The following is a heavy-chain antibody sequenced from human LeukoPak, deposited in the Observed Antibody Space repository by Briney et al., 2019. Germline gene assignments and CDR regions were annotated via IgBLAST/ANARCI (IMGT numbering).Heavy chain of an antibody. V-gene: IGHV4-34*01. CDR2: INHSGST. CDR1: GGSFSGYY. J-gene: IGHJ6*03. Sequence: PSETLSLTCAVYGGSFSGYYWSWIRQPPGKGLEWIGEINHSGSTNYNPSLKSRVTISVDTSKNQFSLKLNSVTPEDTAVYYCAREAGVILREPYYYYYMDVWGKGTTVTVSS. D-gene: IGHD2/OR15-2a*01. CDR3: AREAGVILREPYYYYYMDV.